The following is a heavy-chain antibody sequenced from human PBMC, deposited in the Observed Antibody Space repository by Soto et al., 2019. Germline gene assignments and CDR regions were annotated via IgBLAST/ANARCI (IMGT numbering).Heavy chain of an antibody. J-gene: IGHJ4*02. D-gene: IGHD3-22*01. CDR2: ISAYNGNT. V-gene: IGHV1-18*01. CDR3: ARALKYYYDSSGYLDY. Sequence: ASVKVSCKASGYTFTSYGISWVRQAPGQGLEWTGWISAYNGNTNYAQKLQGRVTMTTDTSTSTAYMELRSLRSDDTAVYYCARALKYYYDSSGYLDYWGQGTLVTVSS. CDR1: GYTFTSYG.